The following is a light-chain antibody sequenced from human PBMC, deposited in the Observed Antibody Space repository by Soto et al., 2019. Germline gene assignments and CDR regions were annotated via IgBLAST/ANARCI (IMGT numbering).Light chain of an antibody. V-gene: IGLV1-40*01. CDR3: QSYDRSLRTYV. CDR1: ISNIGAGYD. J-gene: IGLJ1*01. CDR2: GNS. Sequence: QSVLTQPPSVSVAPGQRVTISCSGSISNIGAGYDVNWYRQLPGTAPKLLIYGNSDRPSGVPDRFSGSKSGTSASLAITGLQAEDEADYFCQSYDRSLRTYVFGTGTKVTVL.